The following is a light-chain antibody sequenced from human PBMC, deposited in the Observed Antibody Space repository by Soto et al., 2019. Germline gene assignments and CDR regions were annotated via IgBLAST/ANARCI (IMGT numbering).Light chain of an antibody. CDR1: TSNIGSNY. J-gene: IGLJ1*01. V-gene: IGLV1-47*01. Sequence: QSVLTQPPSASGTPGQGVTISCSGSTSNIGSNYVYWYQQLPGTAPKLLIYRNNQRPSGVPDRFSGSKSGTSASLAISGRRSDDEDDYFCCSYAVGYTYLFGTGTKVTVL. CDR3: CSYAVGYTYL. CDR2: RNN.